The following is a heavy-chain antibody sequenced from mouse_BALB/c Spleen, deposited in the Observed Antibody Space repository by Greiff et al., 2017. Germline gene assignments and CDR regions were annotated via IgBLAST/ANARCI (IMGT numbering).Heavy chain of an antibody. CDR3: STIYDGYDGFAY. J-gene: IGHJ3*01. D-gene: IGHD2-2*01. CDR1: GYTFTSYW. V-gene: IGHV1S132*01. CDR2: IFPGTGTT. Sequence: VKLQESGAELVKPGASVKLSCKTSGYTFTSYWIQWVKQRPGQGLGWIGEIFPGTGTTYYNEKFKGKATLTIDTSSSTAYMQLSSLTSEDSAVFFCSTIYDGYDGFAYWGQGTLVTVSA.